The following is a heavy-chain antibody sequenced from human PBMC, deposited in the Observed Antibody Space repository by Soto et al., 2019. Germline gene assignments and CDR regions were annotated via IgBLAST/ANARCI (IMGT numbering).Heavy chain of an antibody. D-gene: IGHD2-2*01. J-gene: IGHJ5*02. Sequence: SETLSLTCAVYGGYFSGYYWSWIRQPPGKGLEWIGEINHSGSTNYNPSLKSRVTISVDTSKNQFSLKLSSVTAADTAVYYCARGIVVVPAAMGGWFDPWGQGTLVTVSS. V-gene: IGHV4-34*01. CDR3: ARGIVVVPAAMGGWFDP. CDR2: INHSGST. CDR1: GGYFSGYY.